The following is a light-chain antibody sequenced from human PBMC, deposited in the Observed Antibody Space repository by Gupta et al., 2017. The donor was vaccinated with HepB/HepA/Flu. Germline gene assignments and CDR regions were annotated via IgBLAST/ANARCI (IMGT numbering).Light chain of an antibody. CDR2: DAS. V-gene: IGKV3-11*01. J-gene: IGKJ1*01. CDR3: QQRSNWPPT. Sequence: EIVLTQSPATLPCSPGEGATLPCRASQSVSTYLAWYQQKPGQAPRLLIYDASNRATGIPARFSGSGSGTDFTLTINSLEPEDFAVYYCQQRSNWPPTFGQGTKVEIK. CDR1: QSVSTY.